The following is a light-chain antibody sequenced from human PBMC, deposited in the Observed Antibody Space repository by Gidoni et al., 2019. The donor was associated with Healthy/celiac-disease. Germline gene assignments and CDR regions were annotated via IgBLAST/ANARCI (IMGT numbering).Light chain of an antibody. CDR2: QDS. Sequence: SYELTPPPSVSVSPGQTASITCSGDKWGDKYACWYQQQPGQSPVLVIYQDSKRPSGIPERFSGSNSGNTATLTISGTQAMDEADYYCQAWDSSTAEVFGGGTKLTVL. CDR3: QAWDSSTAEV. CDR1: KWGDKY. V-gene: IGLV3-1*01. J-gene: IGLJ2*01.